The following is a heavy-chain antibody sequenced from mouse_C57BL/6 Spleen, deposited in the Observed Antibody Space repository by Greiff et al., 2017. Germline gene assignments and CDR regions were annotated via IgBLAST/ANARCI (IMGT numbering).Heavy chain of an antibody. CDR2: IYWDDDK. CDR3: ARRAQFGDFDV. V-gene: IGHV8-12*01. CDR1: GFSLSTSGMG. J-gene: IGHJ1*03. Sequence: QVTLKESGPGILQSSQTLSLTCSFSGFSLSTSGMGLSWIRQPSGKGLEWLAHIYWDDDKRSNPSLKSRLTISKATSRNQVFLKITSVDTADTATYYCARRAQFGDFDVWGTGTTVTVSS.